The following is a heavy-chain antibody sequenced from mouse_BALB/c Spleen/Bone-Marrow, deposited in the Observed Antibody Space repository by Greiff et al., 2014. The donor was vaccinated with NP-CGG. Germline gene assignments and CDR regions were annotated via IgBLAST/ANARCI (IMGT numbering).Heavy chain of an antibody. D-gene: IGHD2-4*01. CDR3: ARARSTMITTGAMDY. V-gene: IGHV5-17*02. CDR1: GFTFSRSA. J-gene: IGHJ4*01. Sequence: EVQVVESGGGLVQPGGSRKLSCAASGFTFSRSAMHWVRQAPEKGLEWVAYISSGSSTIYYADTMKGRFTISRDNPKNTLFLQMTSLRSEDTAMYYCARARSTMITTGAMDYWGQGTSVTVSS. CDR2: ISSGSSTI.